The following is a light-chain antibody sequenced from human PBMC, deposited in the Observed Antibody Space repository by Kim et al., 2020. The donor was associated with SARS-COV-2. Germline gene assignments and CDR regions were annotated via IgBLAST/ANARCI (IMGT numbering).Light chain of an antibody. CDR1: SNNAGNEG. CDR2: RNN. Sequence: QAGLTQPPSVSKDLRQTATLTCTGNSNNAGNEGAAWLQQHQGHPPKLLSYRNNNRPSGISERLSASRSGNTAYLTITGLQPEDEADYFCSAWDTSLGAWVFGGGTQLTVL. CDR3: SAWDTSLGAWV. J-gene: IGLJ3*02. V-gene: IGLV10-54*01.